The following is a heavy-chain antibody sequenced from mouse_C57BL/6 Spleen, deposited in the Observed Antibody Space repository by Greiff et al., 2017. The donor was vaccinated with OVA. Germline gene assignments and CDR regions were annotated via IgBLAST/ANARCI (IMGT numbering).Heavy chain of an antibody. D-gene: IGHD2-1*01. V-gene: IGHV10-1*01. CDR1: GFSFNTYA. Sequence: EVKLMESGGGLVQPKGSLKLSCAASGFSFNTYAMNWVRQAPGKGVEWVARIRSKSNNYATYYADSVKDRFTISRDDSESMLYLQMNNLKTEDTAMYYCVRQGGNYGVGAMDYWGQGTSVTVSS. CDR3: VRQGGNYGVGAMDY. J-gene: IGHJ4*01. CDR2: IRSKSNNYAT.